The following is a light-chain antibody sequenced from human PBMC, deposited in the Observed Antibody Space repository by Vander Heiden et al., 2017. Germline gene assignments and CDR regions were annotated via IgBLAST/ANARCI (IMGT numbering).Light chain of an antibody. CDR1: QDINNF. J-gene: IGKJ2*01. CDR2: AAS. Sequence: DIQMTQSPSSLSASVGDRVTITCQASQDINNFLNWYQQKPGKTPKLLIYAASNLETGVPSRFSGSGSGTYFTFTISSLQPEDIATYHCQHVDNVPYTFGQGTKLEIK. CDR3: QHVDNVPYT. V-gene: IGKV1-33*01.